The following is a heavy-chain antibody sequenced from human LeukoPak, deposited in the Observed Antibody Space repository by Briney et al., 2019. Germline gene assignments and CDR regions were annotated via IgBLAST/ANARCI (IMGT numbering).Heavy chain of an antibody. Sequence: PGGSLRLSCAASGFTFSSYGMHWVRQAPGKGLEWVAVIWYDGSNKYYADSVKGRFTISRDNSKNTLYLQMNSLRAGDTAVYYCARGGAGPAAIKGYYYYYYMDVWGKGTTVTVSS. CDR2: IWYDGSNK. CDR3: ARGGAGPAAIKGYYYYYYMDV. D-gene: IGHD2-2*01. V-gene: IGHV3-33*01. J-gene: IGHJ6*03. CDR1: GFTFSSYG.